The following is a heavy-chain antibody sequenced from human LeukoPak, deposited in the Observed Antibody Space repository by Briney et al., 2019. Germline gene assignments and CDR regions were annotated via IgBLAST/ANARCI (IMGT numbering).Heavy chain of an antibody. CDR2: INPNSGDP. CDR3: ARSAGHCNNGVCFTDYYIDV. CDR1: GYTFTDSY. J-gene: IGHJ6*03. V-gene: IGHV1-2*06. Sequence: ASVKVSCKASGYTFTDSYIHWVRQAPGQGLEWMGRINPNSGDPNYPQNFQGRVTMTGDTSISTAYMEMSSLTSDDTAVYYCARSAGHCNNGVCFTDYYIDVWGTGTTVTVSS. D-gene: IGHD2-8*01.